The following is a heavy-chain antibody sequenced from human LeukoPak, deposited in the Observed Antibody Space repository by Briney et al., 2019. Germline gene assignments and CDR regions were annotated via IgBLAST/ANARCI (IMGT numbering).Heavy chain of an antibody. V-gene: IGHV3-21*01. CDR2: ISSRSSYI. CDR3: VRKTATEEVYFDN. CDR1: GFTFRSYW. Sequence: GGSLRLSCAASGFTFRSYWMTWVRQAPGKGLEWVSCISSRSSYIFYADSVRGRFIISRDNAKNSLYLQMNSLRPEDTAKYFCVRKTATEEVYFDNWGQGTPVTVSS. J-gene: IGHJ4*02.